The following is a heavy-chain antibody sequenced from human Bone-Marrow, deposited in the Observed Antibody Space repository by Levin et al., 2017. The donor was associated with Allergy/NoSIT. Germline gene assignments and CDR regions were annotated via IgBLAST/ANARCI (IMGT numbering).Heavy chain of an antibody. V-gene: IGHV1-2*02. D-gene: IGHD3-10*01. J-gene: IGHJ6*02. CDR2: INPNSGDT. CDR1: GYTFTAYY. CDR3: ARVTTGNYLMRPFRYGMDV. Sequence: PGESLKISCEASGYTFTAYYMHWVRQAPGQGLEWMGWINPNSGDTKYAQKFQGRVTMTRDTSISAAYMDLRRLRSDDTAVYYCARVTTGNYLMRPFRYGMDVWGQGTTVTVSS.